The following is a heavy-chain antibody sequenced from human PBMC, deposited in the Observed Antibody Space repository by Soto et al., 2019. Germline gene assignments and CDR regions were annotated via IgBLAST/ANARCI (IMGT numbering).Heavy chain of an antibody. Sequence: QLQLQESGPGLVKPSETLSLTCTVSGGSISSSSYYWGWIRQPPGKGLEWIGSIYYSGSTYYNPSLKIRVTISVDTSKNQFSLKLSSVTAADTAVYYCARLSPEDYIWGSPTTYLDYWGQGTLVTVSS. CDR3: ARLSPEDYIWGSPTTYLDY. CDR2: IYYSGST. V-gene: IGHV4-39*01. CDR1: GGSISSSSYY. D-gene: IGHD3-16*01. J-gene: IGHJ4*02.